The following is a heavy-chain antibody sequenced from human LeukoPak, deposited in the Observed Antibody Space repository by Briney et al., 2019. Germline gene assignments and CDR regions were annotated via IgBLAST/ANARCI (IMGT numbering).Heavy chain of an antibody. V-gene: IGHV4-30-2*01. D-gene: IGHD4-17*01. CDR1: GGSISSGGYS. CDR3: ARGVYGDYDQFDY. J-gene: IGHJ4*02. CDR2: TYHSGST. Sequence: PSQTLSLTCAVSGGSISSGGYSWSWIRQPPGKGLEWIGYTYHSGSTYYNPSLKSRVTISVDRSKNQFSLKLSSVTAADTAVYYCARGVYGDYDQFDYWGQGTLVTVSS.